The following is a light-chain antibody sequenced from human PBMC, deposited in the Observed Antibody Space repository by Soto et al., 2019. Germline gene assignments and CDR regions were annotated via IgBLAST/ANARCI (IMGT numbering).Light chain of an antibody. CDR3: HQFASTPRT. CDR1: QSVDRNY. J-gene: IGKJ1*01. V-gene: IGKV3-20*01. CDR2: GAS. Sequence: EIVLKQSPGTLSLSPGESATLSCRASQSVDRNYLAWYQQRPGQAPRLLIYGASSRATGIPPRFSGSGSGTEFVLTISGLEAEDFAVYYCHQFASTPRTFGQGTKVETK.